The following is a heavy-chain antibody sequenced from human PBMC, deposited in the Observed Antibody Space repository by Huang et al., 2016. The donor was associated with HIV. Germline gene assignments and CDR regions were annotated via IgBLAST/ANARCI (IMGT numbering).Heavy chain of an antibody. CDR1: TFTFGAYW. CDR3: ATKTAGMDI. CDR2: IKQDETEK. V-gene: IGHV3-7*01. Sequence: VESGGRSVQPGGSISLSCVGSTFTFGAYWMRWVRQPPGKGLEWVANIKQDETEKYYVDSVKGRFNISRDNAKKVLFLEMDALRVEDTAIYFCATKTAGMDIWGQGTTVIVSS. J-gene: IGHJ6*02.